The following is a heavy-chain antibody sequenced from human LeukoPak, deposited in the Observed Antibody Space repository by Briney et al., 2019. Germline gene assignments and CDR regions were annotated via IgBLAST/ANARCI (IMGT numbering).Heavy chain of an antibody. D-gene: IGHD2-8*01. CDR1: RGSISSSTYY. Sequence: SETLSLTCTVSRGSISSSTYYWSWVRQPPGKGLEWVASIYYTGSTYYNPSLKSRVTISLDMSKNEFSPTMSSVTAADTAVYFCTAEKNGSPHYWGQGTQVTVSS. J-gene: IGHJ4*02. V-gene: IGHV4-39*07. CDR3: TAEKNGSPHY. CDR2: IYYTGST.